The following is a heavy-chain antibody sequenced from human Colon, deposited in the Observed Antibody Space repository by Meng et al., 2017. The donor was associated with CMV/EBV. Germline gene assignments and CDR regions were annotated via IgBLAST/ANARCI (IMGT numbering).Heavy chain of an antibody. CDR3: ARDPSLTWVAKRPDY. V-gene: IGHV3-30*04. J-gene: IGHJ4*02. Sequence: GESLKISCAVSGLTLNSNAMHWVRQAPGKGLEWLALISYDGGDIYYADSVKGRFTISKDNSKNILYLEMNSPRREDTAVYYCARDPSLTWVAKRPDYWGQGTLVTVSS. CDR1: GLTLNSNA. D-gene: IGHD1-26*01. CDR2: ISYDGGDI.